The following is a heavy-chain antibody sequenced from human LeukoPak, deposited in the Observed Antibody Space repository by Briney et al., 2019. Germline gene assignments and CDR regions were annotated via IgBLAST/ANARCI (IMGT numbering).Heavy chain of an antibody. CDR3: ARPACSSTSCYLYFQY. V-gene: IGHV5-51*01. D-gene: IGHD2-2*01. Sequence: GESLKISCKASGYIFTNYWIGWVRQMLGKGLEWMAIIYPANSDTRYSPSFQGQVTISADKSISTAYLQWSSLKASDTAMYYCARPACSSTSCYLYFQYWGQGTLVTVSS. CDR2: IYPANSDT. J-gene: IGHJ1*01. CDR1: GYIFTNYW.